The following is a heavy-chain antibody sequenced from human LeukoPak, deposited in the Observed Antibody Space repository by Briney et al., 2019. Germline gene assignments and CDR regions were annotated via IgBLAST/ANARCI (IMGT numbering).Heavy chain of an antibody. CDR2: IYYSGST. J-gene: IGHJ4*02. Sequence: TSETLSLTCTASGGSISSSSYYWGWIRQPPGKGLEWIGNIYYSGSTYYNPSLKSRVTISVDTSKNQFSLKLSSVTAADTAVYYCARLSGSPDYWGQGTLVTVSS. CDR3: ARLSGSPDY. V-gene: IGHV4-39*01. CDR1: GGSISSSSYY. D-gene: IGHD1-26*01.